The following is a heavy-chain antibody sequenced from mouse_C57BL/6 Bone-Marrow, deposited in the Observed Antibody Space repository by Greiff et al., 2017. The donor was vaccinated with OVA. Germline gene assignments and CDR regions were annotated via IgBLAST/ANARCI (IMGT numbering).Heavy chain of an antibody. V-gene: IGHV1-64*01. CDR1: GYTFTSYW. J-gene: IGHJ2*01. CDR2: IHPNSGST. CDR3: AREMGLGYFDY. D-gene: IGHD3-3*01. Sequence: QVQLQQPGAELVKPGASVKLSCKASGYTFTSYWMHWVKQRPGQGLEWIGMIHPNSGSTNYNEKFKSKATLTVDKSSSTAYMQLSSLTSEDSAVDYCAREMGLGYFDYWGQGTTLTVSS.